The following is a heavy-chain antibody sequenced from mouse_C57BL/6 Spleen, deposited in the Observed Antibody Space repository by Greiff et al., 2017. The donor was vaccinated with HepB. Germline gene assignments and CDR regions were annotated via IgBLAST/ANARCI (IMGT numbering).Heavy chain of an antibody. CDR3: ARCGYYDYGRYYAMDY. D-gene: IGHD2-4*01. CDR2: IYPGDGDT. Sequence: VKLQESGPELVKPGASVKISCKASGYAFSSSWMNWVKQRPGKGLEWIGRIYPGDGDTNYNGKFKGKATLTADKSSSTAYMQLSSLTSEDSAVYFCARCGYYDYGRYYAMDYWGQGTSVTVSS. V-gene: IGHV1-82*01. CDR1: GYAFSSSW. J-gene: IGHJ4*01.